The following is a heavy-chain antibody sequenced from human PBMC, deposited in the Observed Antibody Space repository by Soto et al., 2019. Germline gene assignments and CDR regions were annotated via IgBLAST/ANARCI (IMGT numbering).Heavy chain of an antibody. CDR1: GGTFSTYA. D-gene: IGHD1-26*01. J-gene: IGHJ4*02. V-gene: IGHV1-69*14. CDR3: ARAYSGSYFDS. Sequence: QVQLVQSGAEVNKPGSSVKVSCKASGGTFSTYAIIWVRQAPGQGLEWLGGIIPIFGTANYAQKFQGRVTITADKSTSTAYMDPSSLTSDDTAVYYCARAYSGSYFDSWGQGTLVTVSS. CDR2: IIPIFGTA.